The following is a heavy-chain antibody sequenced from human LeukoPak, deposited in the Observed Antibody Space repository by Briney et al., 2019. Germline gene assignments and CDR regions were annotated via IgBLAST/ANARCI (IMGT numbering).Heavy chain of an antibody. J-gene: IGHJ4*02. CDR1: GGSISSGSYY. Sequence: SETLSLTCTVSGGSISSGSYYWNWIRQPAGKRLEWLGHVFTRGTTNYNASLEGRLTISLDTARNQFSLYLSSVTAADTAMYFCARSSLAVYFDYWGQGTLVAASS. CDR2: VFTRGTT. D-gene: IGHD6-19*01. V-gene: IGHV4-61*09. CDR3: ARSSLAVYFDY.